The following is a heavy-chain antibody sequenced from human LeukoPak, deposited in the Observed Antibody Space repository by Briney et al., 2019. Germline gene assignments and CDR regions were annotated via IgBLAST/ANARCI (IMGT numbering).Heavy chain of an antibody. CDR3: ARVRVATSHYYYGMDV. Sequence: GASVKVSCKASGYTFTGYYTHWVRQAPGQGLEWMGWINPNSGGTNYAQKFQGRVTMTRDTSISTAYMELSRLRSDDTAVYYCARVRVATSHYYYGMDVWGQGTTVTVSS. V-gene: IGHV1-2*02. CDR2: INPNSGGT. J-gene: IGHJ6*02. D-gene: IGHD5-12*01. CDR1: GYTFTGYY.